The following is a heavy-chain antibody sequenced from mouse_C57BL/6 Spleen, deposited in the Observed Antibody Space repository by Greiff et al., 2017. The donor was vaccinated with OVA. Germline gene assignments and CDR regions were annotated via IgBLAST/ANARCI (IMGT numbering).Heavy chain of an antibody. CDR1: GYSFTDYN. V-gene: IGHV1-39*01. J-gene: IGHJ2*01. D-gene: IGHD3-2*02. Sequence: VQLQQSGPELVKPGASVKISCKASGYSFTDYNMNWVKQSNGKSLEWIGVINPNSGTTSYNQKLKGKATLTVDQSSSTAYIQLNSLTSEYSAVYYCARGGQLRHLYYFDYWGQGTTLTVSS. CDR2: INPNSGTT. CDR3: ARGGQLRHLYYFDY.